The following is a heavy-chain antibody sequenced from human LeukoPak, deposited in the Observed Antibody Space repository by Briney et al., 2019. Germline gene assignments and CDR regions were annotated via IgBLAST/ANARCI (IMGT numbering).Heavy chain of an antibody. V-gene: IGHV3-11*01. CDR2: ISNIRTTT. CDR1: AFTLGDWY. CDR3: ACDFRYLGHDF. J-gene: IGHJ4*02. D-gene: IGHD2-21*02. Sequence: GWSLRLSCTASAFTLGDWYVSWIRQAPGKGLVGISYISNIRTTTYYAESVKGRFTISRDNAKNSLYLQMNSLRAEDTAVYYCACDFRYLGHDFWGQGTLVTVSS.